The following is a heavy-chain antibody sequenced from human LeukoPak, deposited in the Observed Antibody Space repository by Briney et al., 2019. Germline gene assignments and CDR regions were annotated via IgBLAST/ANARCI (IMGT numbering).Heavy chain of an antibody. V-gene: IGHV1-8*01. D-gene: IGHD1-26*01. Sequence: ASVKVSCKASGYTFTSYDINWVRQATGQGLEWMGWMNPNSGNTGYAQKFQGRVTMTRNTSISTAYMELSSLRSEDTAVYYCARPGSGSYVASFDYWGQGTLVTVSS. CDR1: GYTFTSYD. CDR2: MNPNSGNT. CDR3: ARPGSGSYVASFDY. J-gene: IGHJ4*02.